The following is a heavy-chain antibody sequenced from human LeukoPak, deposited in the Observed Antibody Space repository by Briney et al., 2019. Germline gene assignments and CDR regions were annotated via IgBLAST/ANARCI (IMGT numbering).Heavy chain of an antibody. CDR1: GGSISSYY. Sequence: SETLSLTCTVSGGSISSYYWSWIRQPPGKGLEWIGYIYYSGSTNYNPSPKSRVTISVDTSKNQFSLKLSSVTAADTAVYYCARLVDILTGYDRYYYYYGMDVWGQGTTVTVSS. D-gene: IGHD3-9*01. CDR2: IYYSGST. V-gene: IGHV4-59*08. J-gene: IGHJ6*02. CDR3: ARLVDILTGYDRYYYYYGMDV.